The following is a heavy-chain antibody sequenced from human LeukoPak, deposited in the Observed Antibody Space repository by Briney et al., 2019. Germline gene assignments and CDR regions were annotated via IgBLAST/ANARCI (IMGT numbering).Heavy chain of an antibody. D-gene: IGHD6-19*01. Sequence: SETLSLTCAVYGGSFSGYYWSWIRQPPGKGLEWIGEINHSGSTNYSPSLKSRVIISVDTSKSQFSSKLSSVTAADTAVYYCARSGEAVAGTPDYWGQGTLVTVSS. J-gene: IGHJ4*02. CDR2: INHSGST. CDR1: GGSFSGYY. V-gene: IGHV4-34*01. CDR3: ARSGEAVAGTPDY.